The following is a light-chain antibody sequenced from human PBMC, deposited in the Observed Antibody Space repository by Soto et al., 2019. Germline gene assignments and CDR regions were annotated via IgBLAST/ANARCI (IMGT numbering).Light chain of an antibody. J-gene: IGKJ1*01. CDR3: QDYYSTPLG. CDR2: WAS. Sequence: DIVMTQSPDSLAVSLGERATINCKSSQSVLYSSNNKNYIAWYKQKPGQPPKLLIYWASTRQSGGPDRFSGSESGTDFTLTISGLQAEDVAVYYCQDYYSTPLGFGQGTKGEIK. V-gene: IGKV4-1*01. CDR1: QSVLYSSNNKNY.